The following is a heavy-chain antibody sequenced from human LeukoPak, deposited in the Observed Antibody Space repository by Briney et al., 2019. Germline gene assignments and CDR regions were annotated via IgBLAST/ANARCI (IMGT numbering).Heavy chain of an antibody. CDR3: ARGGPMIFPIKPRPFDY. J-gene: IGHJ4*02. V-gene: IGHV3-33*01. CDR1: GFTFSSYG. CDR2: IWYDGSNK. Sequence: GRSLRLSCAASGFTFSSYGMHWVRQAPGKGLEWVAVIWYDGSNKYYADSVKGRFTISRDNSKNTLYLQMNSLRAEDTAVYYCARGGPMIFPIKPRPFDYWGQGTLVTVSS. D-gene: IGHD2-15*01.